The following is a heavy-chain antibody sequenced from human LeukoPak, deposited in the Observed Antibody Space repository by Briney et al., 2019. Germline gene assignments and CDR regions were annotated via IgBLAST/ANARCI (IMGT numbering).Heavy chain of an antibody. J-gene: IGHJ2*01. CDR2: ISAYNGNT. D-gene: IGHD2-21*02. V-gene: IGHV1-18*01. CDR1: GYTFTSYG. CDR3: ARDAPRTMVVTSGWYFDL. Sequence: ASVKVSCKASGYTFTSYGISWVRQAPGQGLEWVGWISAYNGNTNYAQKLQGRVTMTTDTSTSTAYMELRSLRSDDTAVYYCARDAPRTMVVTSGWYFDLWGRGTLVTVSS.